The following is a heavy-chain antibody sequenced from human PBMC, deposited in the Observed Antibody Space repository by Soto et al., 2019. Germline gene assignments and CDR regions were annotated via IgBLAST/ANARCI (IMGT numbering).Heavy chain of an antibody. J-gene: IGHJ4*02. CDR2: ISGSGGST. V-gene: IGHV3-23*01. Sequence: GGSLRLSCAASGFTFSSYAMSWVRQAPGKGLEWVSAISGSGGSTYYADSVKGRFTISRDNSKNTLYLQMNSLRAEDTAVYYCAKGLWFGELLFEDDYWGQGTLVTVSS. D-gene: IGHD3-10*01. CDR1: GFTFSSYA. CDR3: AKGLWFGELLFEDDY.